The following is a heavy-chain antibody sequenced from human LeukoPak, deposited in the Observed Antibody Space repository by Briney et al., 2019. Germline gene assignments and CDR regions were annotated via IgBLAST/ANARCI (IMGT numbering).Heavy chain of an antibody. Sequence: SETLSLTCTVSGGSISSGSYYWSWIRQPAGKGLEWIGRIYTSGSTNYNPSLKSRVTISVDTSKNQFSLKLSSVTAADTAVYYCARVSIAAGNYYYYYMDVWGKGTTVTVSS. CDR2: IYTSGST. D-gene: IGHD6-6*01. J-gene: IGHJ6*03. CDR1: GGSISSGSYY. V-gene: IGHV4-61*02. CDR3: ARVSIAAGNYYYYYMDV.